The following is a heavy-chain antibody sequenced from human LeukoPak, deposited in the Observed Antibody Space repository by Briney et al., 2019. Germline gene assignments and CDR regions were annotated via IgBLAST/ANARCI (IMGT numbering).Heavy chain of an antibody. Sequence: KTSETLSLTCTVSDXSINGYYWSWIRQSDGKGLEWIGRVFSTGNSNDNPSLKSRVSLSVDRSKNQFSLRLSSVTAADTAVYYCARDSGYSSPEWGQGILVTVSS. CDR1: DXSINGYY. J-gene: IGHJ4*02. V-gene: IGHV4-4*07. D-gene: IGHD5-18*01. CDR2: VFSTGNS. CDR3: ARDSGYSSPE.